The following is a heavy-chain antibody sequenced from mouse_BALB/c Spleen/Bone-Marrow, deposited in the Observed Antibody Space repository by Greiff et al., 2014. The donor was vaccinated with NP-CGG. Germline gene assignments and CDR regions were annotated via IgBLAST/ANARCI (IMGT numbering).Heavy chain of an antibody. CDR3: VSDYECWFAF. CDR2: IYPGQDRT. CDR1: GYSFTNYY. Sequence: VQLVESGPEMVKSGASVKMSCKASGYSFTNYYMHWVRQRPGQGLEWIGWIYPGQDRTQYNEKFKGKTTLTADKSSSTDYMLLSSLTSEDSAIYLCVSDYECWFAFWGQGTILTV. D-gene: IGHD2-4*01. V-gene: IGHV1S56*01. J-gene: IGHJ3*01.